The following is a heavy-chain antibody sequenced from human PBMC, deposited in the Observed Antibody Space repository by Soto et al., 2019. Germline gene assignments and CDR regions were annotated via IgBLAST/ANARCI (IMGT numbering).Heavy chain of an antibody. CDR2: IRSTANSYAT. D-gene: IGHD2-15*01. CDR3: TSVPSDGLPPVFRGMDV. Sequence: EVQLVESGGGLVQPGGSLKLSCAASGFTFSGSAMHWVRQASGKGLEWVGRIRSTANSYATAYAASVKGRFTISRDDSKNPAYLQMNRLNTEDAAVYSCTSVPSDGLPPVFRGMDVWGQGTTVTVSS. CDR1: GFTFSGSA. J-gene: IGHJ6*02. V-gene: IGHV3-73*02.